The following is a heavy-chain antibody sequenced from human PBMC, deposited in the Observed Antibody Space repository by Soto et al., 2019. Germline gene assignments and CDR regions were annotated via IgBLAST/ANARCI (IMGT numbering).Heavy chain of an antibody. J-gene: IGHJ6*02. Sequence: PGGSLRLSCSASGFTFSSYAMHWVRQAPGKGLEYVSAISSNGGSTYYADSVKGRFTISRDNSKNTLYLQMSSLRAEDTAVYYCVKVPITIFGVVIIGSNGMDVWGQGTTVTVSS. V-gene: IGHV3-64D*06. D-gene: IGHD3-3*01. CDR1: GFTFSSYA. CDR2: ISSNGGST. CDR3: VKVPITIFGVVIIGSNGMDV.